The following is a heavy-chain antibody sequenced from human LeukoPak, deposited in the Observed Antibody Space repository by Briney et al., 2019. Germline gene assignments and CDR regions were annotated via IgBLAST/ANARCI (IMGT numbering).Heavy chain of an antibody. CDR3: ASDNYYGDAFDI. D-gene: IGHD3-10*01. J-gene: IGHJ3*02. Sequence: GGSLRLSCAASGFTVRSNYMSWVRQAPGKGLEWVSVIYSGGSTYYADSVKGRFTISRDNSKNTLYLQMNSLRAEDTAVYYCASDNYYGDAFDIWGQGTMVTVSS. V-gene: IGHV3-53*01. CDR2: IYSGGST. CDR1: GFTVRSNY.